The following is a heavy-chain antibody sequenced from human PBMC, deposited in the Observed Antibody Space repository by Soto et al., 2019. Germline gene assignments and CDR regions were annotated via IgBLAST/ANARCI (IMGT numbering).Heavy chain of an antibody. D-gene: IGHD1-20*01. CDR2: ISGSGGST. CDR3: AKKGNNWNPQAYYYYMDV. CDR1: GFTFSSYA. V-gene: IGHV3-23*01. J-gene: IGHJ6*03. Sequence: GGSLRLSCAASGFTFSSYAMSWVRQAPGKGLEWVSAISGSGGSTYYADSVKGRFTISRDNSKNTLYLQMNSLRAEDTAVYYCAKKGNNWNPQAYYYYMDVWGKGTTVTVSS.